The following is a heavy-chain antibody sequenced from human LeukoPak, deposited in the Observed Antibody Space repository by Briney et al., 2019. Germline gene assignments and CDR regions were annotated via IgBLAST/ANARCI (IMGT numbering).Heavy chain of an antibody. CDR2: IIGNSAIT. Sequence: GGSLRLSCAASGFTFSTYAMNWVRQAPGKGLEWVSVIIGNSAITHYADSVKGRFTISRDNSKNTLYLQMNSLKAEDTAVYYCAKSGYSSGWFRAFDIWGQGTLVTVSS. CDR3: AKSGYSSGWFRAFDI. CDR1: GFTFSTYA. V-gene: IGHV3-23*01. J-gene: IGHJ3*02. D-gene: IGHD6-19*01.